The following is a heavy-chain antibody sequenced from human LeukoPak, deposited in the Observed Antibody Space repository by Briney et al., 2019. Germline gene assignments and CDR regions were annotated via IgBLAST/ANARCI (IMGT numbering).Heavy chain of an antibody. J-gene: IGHJ5*02. CDR1: GDSISGTNYH. Sequence: SETLSLTCTVSGDSISGTNYHWGWIRQPPGKGLEWLGTVHHTGRAFYNPSLRGRTTVSVDTSKNEFSLKLTSVTAADTAVYYCAREPDAWGQGILVIVSS. CDR3: AREPDA. CDR2: VHHTGRA. V-gene: IGHV4-39*07.